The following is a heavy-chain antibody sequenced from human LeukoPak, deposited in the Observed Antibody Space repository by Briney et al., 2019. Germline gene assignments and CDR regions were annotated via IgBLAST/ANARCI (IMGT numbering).Heavy chain of an antibody. J-gene: IGHJ4*02. Sequence: GSLRLSCVASGFSLSGYWMTWVRQAPGRGLEWVANVKQDGSETYYMDSLRGRFTISGDNAKNSVYLQMNSLRADDTAMYYCARDLRFREDHWGQGTLVAVSS. V-gene: IGHV3-7*01. CDR3: ARDLRFREDH. CDR1: GFSLSGYW. CDR2: VKQDGSET. D-gene: IGHD3-10*01.